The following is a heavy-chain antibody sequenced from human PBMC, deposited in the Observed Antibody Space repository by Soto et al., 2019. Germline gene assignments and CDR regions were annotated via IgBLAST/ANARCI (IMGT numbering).Heavy chain of an antibody. CDR1: GGSISSSRCH. CDR3: ARQGFGPLHGLVDV. V-gene: IGHV4-61*05. D-gene: IGHD3-10*01. CDR2: VHHSWGS. J-gene: IGHJ6*02. Sequence: SETLSLTCTVSGGSISSSRCHWGWIRQPPGKRMEWIGYVHHSWGSSYNPSLQSRVAISLDTSKSQFSLKVTSVTATDTAVYYCARQGFGPLHGLVDVWGQGTTVTVSS.